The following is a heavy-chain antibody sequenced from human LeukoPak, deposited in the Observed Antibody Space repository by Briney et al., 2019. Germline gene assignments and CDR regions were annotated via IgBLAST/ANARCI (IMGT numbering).Heavy chain of an antibody. J-gene: IGHJ4*02. D-gene: IGHD6-6*01. CDR1: GGSISSYY. Sequence: PSETLSLTCTVSGGSISSYYWSWIRQPAGKGLEWIGRIYTSGSTNYNPSLKSRVTMSVDTSKNQFSLMLSSVTAADTAVYYCARAVHSSPATLYYFDYWGQGTLVTVSS. CDR3: ARAVHSSPATLYYFDY. V-gene: IGHV4-4*07. CDR2: IYTSGST.